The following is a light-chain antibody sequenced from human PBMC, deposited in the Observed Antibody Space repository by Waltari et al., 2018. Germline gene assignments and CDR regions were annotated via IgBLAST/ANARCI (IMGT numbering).Light chain of an antibody. V-gene: IGLV3-10*01. Sequence: SYELTQPPSVSVSPGQTARITCSGDALPPRFGYWYQQKSGQAPVLVIYEGSKRPSGIPERFSGSSLGTMATLTISGAQVEDEADYYCYSTDSSGDYGVFGGGTKLTVL. CDR3: YSTDSSGDYGV. CDR1: ALPPRF. CDR2: EGS. J-gene: IGLJ2*01.